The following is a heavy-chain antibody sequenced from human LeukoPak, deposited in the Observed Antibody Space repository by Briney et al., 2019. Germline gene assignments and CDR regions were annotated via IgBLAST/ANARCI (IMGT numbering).Heavy chain of an antibody. CDR1: GGSFSGFY. V-gene: IGHV4-34*01. Sequence: SETLSLTCAVYGGSFSGFYWSWIRQPPGKGLERIGEINHSGSTNYNPSLKSRVTISVDTSKNQFSLKLSSVTAADTAVYYCARGYRQQPTYWGQGTLVTVSS. J-gene: IGHJ4*02. CDR3: ARGYRQQPTY. D-gene: IGHD6-13*01. CDR2: INHSGST.